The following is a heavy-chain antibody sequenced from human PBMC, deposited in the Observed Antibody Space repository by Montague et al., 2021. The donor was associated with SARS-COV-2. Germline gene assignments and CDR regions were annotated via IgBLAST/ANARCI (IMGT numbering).Heavy chain of an antibody. CDR3: SRGDFGVVIIPYYYYYMAV. Sequence: SETLSLTCTVSGGSFSSSNYYWGWIRQPPGKGLEWIGNIHYSGSTYYKPSIKSRVTIALDTSKNQFSLKLNSVTAADTAVYYCSRGDFGVVIIPYYYYYMAVWGKGTPVTVSS. V-gene: IGHV4-39*01. CDR2: IHYSGST. J-gene: IGHJ6*03. D-gene: IGHD3-3*01. CDR1: GGSFSSSNYY.